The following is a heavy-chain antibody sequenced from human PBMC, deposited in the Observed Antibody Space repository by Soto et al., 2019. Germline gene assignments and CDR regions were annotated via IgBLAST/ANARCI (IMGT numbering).Heavy chain of an antibody. CDR2: ISGSGGST. CDR3: TRLKESESGAVTLSLDV. CDR1: GFTFSSYA. Sequence: PGGSLRLSCAASGFTFSSYAMSWVRQAPGKGLEWVSAISGSGGSTYYADSVKGRFTISRDNSKNTAHLQMNSLKTEDTAVYYCTRLKESESGAVTLSLDVWGKGTTVTVSS. J-gene: IGHJ6*04. D-gene: IGHD4-4*01. V-gene: IGHV3-23*01.